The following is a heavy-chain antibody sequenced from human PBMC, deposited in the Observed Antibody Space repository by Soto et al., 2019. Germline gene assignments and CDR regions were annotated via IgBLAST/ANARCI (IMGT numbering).Heavy chain of an antibody. Sequence: GGSLRLSCAASGFTFSSYWMHWVRQAPGKGLVWVSRINSDGSSTSYADSVKGRFTISRDNAKNTLYLQMNSLRAEDTAVYYCARDRVLSRGLQRYYGMDVWGQGTTVTVSS. D-gene: IGHD6-25*01. J-gene: IGHJ6*02. CDR2: INSDGSST. V-gene: IGHV3-74*01. CDR1: GFTFSSYW. CDR3: ARDRVLSRGLQRYYGMDV.